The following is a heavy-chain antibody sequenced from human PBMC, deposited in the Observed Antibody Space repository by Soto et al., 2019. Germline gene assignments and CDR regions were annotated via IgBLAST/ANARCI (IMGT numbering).Heavy chain of an antibody. J-gene: IGHJ6*02. V-gene: IGHV3-23*01. D-gene: IGHD4-17*01. Sequence: GGSLSLSCAASGFSFSTYPMTWVRQAPGKRLEGVSSISGSGGDTYYIDSVKGRFTISRDNSKNTVYLQMNSLRAEDTAVYYCAKILSTVTTYYYGMDVWGQGTTVTVSS. CDR2: ISGSGGDT. CDR1: GFSFSTYP. CDR3: AKILSTVTTYYYGMDV.